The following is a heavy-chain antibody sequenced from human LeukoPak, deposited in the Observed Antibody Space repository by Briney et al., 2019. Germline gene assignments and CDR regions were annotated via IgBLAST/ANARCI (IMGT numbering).Heavy chain of an antibody. CDR3: ASIGYYYDSSGYPNVYYGMDV. D-gene: IGHD3-22*01. CDR1: GFTFDDYA. V-gene: IGHV3-9*01. J-gene: IGHJ6*02. Sequence: GGSLRLSCAASGFTFDDYAMHWVRQAPGKGLEWVSGISWNSGSIGYADSVKGRFTISRDNAKNSLYLQMNSLRDEDTAVYYCASIGYYYDSSGYPNVYYGMDVWGQGTTVTVSS. CDR2: ISWNSGSI.